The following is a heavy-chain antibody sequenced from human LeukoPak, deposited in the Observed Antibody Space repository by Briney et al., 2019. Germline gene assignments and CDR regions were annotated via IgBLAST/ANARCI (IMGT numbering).Heavy chain of an antibody. CDR1: GFTFSSYD. CDR3: ARDHSSSWYDYYYMDV. D-gene: IGHD6-13*01. J-gene: IGHJ6*03. V-gene: IGHV3-23*01. Sequence: SGGSLRLSCAASGFTFSSYDMSWVRQAPGKGLEWVSGISGSGDSTYYADSVKGRFTISRDNAKNSLYLQMNSLRAEDTAVYYCARDHSSSWYDYYYMDVWGKGTTVTVSS. CDR2: ISGSGDST.